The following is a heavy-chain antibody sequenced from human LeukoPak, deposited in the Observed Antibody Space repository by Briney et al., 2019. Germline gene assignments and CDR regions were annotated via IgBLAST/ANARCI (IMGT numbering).Heavy chain of an antibody. J-gene: IGHJ5*02. CDR1: GFTFDDYA. Sequence: GGSLRLSCAASGFTFDDYAMHRVRQAPGKGLEWVSGINWNGGSTGYADSVKGRFTISRDNAKNSLYLQMKSLRAEDTALYHCARVGFSGYESWFDPWGQGTLVTVSS. CDR3: ARVGFSGYESWFDP. V-gene: IGHV3-20*01. D-gene: IGHD5-12*01. CDR2: INWNGGST.